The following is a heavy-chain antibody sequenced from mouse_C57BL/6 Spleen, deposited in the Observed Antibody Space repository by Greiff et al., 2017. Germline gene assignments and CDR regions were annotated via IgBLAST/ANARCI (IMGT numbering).Heavy chain of an antibody. D-gene: IGHD1-1*01. CDR3: ARDTGKAWFAY. Sequence: EVMLVESGGGLVKPGGSLKLSCAASGFTFSSYAMSWVRQTPEKRLEWVATISAGGSYTYYPDNVKGRFTISRDNAKNNLYLQMSHLKSEDTAMYYCARDTGKAWFAYWGQGTLVTVSA. CDR2: ISAGGSYT. J-gene: IGHJ3*01. CDR1: GFTFSSYA. V-gene: IGHV5-4*01.